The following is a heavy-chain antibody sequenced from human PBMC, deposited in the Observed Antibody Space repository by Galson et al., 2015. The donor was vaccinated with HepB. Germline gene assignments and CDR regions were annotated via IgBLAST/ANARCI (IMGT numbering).Heavy chain of an antibody. V-gene: IGHV3-11*06. D-gene: IGHD4-17*01. Sequence: SLRLSCAASGFTFSDYYMSWIRQAPGKGLEWVSYISSSSSYTNYADSVKGRFTISRDNAKNSLYLQMNSLRAEDTAVYYCARANTVTRTNTYGMDVWGQGTTVTVSS. CDR1: GFTFSDYY. J-gene: IGHJ6*02. CDR3: ARANTVTRTNTYGMDV. CDR2: ISSSSSYT.